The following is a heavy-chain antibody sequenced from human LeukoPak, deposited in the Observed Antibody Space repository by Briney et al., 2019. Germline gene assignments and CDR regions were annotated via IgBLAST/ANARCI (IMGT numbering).Heavy chain of an antibody. D-gene: IGHD3-16*01. Sequence: GRSLRLSCAASGFSFDDYAMHWVRQVPGKGLEWVSRIDSDGSSTSYADSVKGRFTISRDNAKNTLSLQMNSLRAEDTAVYYCARGRGTSSMHPRSSRLDYWGQGTLVTVSS. CDR2: IDSDGSST. CDR1: GFSFDDYA. J-gene: IGHJ4*02. V-gene: IGHV3-74*01. CDR3: ARGRGTSSMHPRSSRLDY.